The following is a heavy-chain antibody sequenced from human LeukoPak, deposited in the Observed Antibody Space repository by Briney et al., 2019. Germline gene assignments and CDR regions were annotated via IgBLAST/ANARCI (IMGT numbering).Heavy chain of an antibody. Sequence: GSSVTVSCKASGGTFSSYTISWVRQAPGQGLEWMGRIIPILGIANYAQKFQGRVTITADKSTSTAYMELSSLRSEDTAVYYCARLGWELPLDYWGQGTLVTVSS. D-gene: IGHD1-26*01. CDR2: IIPILGIA. CDR1: GGTFSSYT. J-gene: IGHJ4*02. CDR3: ARLGWELPLDY. V-gene: IGHV1-69*02.